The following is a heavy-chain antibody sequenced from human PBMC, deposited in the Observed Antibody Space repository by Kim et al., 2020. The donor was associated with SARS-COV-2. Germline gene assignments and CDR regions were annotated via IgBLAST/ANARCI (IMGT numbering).Heavy chain of an antibody. J-gene: IGHJ4*02. Sequence: SETLSLTCIVTGDSITTSDNYWHWIRQPPGKGLEWLGYIHTTGNTFYNPSLKSRLSISLDTSQNQFSLHLGSVAAADSAVYYCARAVIHVSTPNYFNYWGQGVLVTVSS. CDR2: IHTTGNT. D-gene: IGHD2-15*01. V-gene: IGHV4-30-4*01. CDR3: ARAVIHVSTPNYFNY. CDR1: GDSITTSDNY.